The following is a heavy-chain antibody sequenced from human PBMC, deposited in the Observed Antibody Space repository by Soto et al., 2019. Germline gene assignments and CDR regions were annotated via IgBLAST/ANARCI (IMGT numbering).Heavy chain of an antibody. CDR3: ASFGALEYSNYGLAFYFDY. D-gene: IGHD4-4*01. V-gene: IGHV3-30*01. J-gene: IGHJ4*02. CDR2: ISYGRSNK. Sequence: WGTLRLSWAASGCTFSSYAMHCIRQAPDKGLEWVAIISYGRSNKYSADSVKGRFTICRDNCKTTLYLQMNSLRAEDTAVYYCASFGALEYSNYGLAFYFDYWGQGPLVTVSS. CDR1: GCTFSSYA.